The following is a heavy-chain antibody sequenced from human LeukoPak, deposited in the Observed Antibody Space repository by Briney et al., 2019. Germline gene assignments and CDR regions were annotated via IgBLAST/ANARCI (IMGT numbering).Heavy chain of an antibody. CDR2: ISSSSSFI. CDR1: GFTFSSYS. D-gene: IGHD3-22*01. Sequence: PGGSLRLSCVASGFTFSSYSMNWVRQAPGKGLEWVSSISSSSSFIYYADSVKGRFTLSRDNAKKSLYLQMNSLRAEDTAVYYCAGLPAYYYDTSGFYFDYWGQGTLVTVSS. J-gene: IGHJ4*02. V-gene: IGHV3-21*01. CDR3: AGLPAYYYDTSGFYFDY.